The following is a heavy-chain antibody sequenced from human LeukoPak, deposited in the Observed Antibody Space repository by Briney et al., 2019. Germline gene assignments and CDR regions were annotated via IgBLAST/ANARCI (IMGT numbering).Heavy chain of an antibody. CDR3: AKSSAVRARHWYFDL. CDR1: AFTFSNYA. Sequence: AGGSLRLSCAASAFTFSNYAMRWVRQAPGKGLEWVSTIISGSGGSTYYADSVKGRFTISRDNSQSTLFLQMNTLRADDTAVYYCAKSSAVRARHWYFDLWGRGTLVSVSS. CDR2: IISGSGGST. V-gene: IGHV3-23*01. D-gene: IGHD2-15*01. J-gene: IGHJ2*01.